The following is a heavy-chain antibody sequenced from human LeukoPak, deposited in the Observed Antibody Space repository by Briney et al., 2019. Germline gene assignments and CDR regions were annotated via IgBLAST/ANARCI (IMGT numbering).Heavy chain of an antibody. CDR3: ATYYYDSTASDFDY. V-gene: IGHV1-69*13. J-gene: IGHJ4*02. D-gene: IGHD3-22*01. Sequence: ASVKVSCKASGYTFTGYYMHWVRQAPGQGLEWMGGIIPIFGTANYAQKFQGRVTITADESTSTAYMELSSLRSEDTAVYYCATYYYDSTASDFDYWGQGTLVTVSS. CDR1: GYTFTGYY. CDR2: IIPIFGTA.